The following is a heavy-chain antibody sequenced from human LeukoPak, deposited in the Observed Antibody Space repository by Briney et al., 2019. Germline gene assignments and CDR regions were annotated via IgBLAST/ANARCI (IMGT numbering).Heavy chain of an antibody. V-gene: IGHV3-66*02. J-gene: IGHJ3*02. CDR2: IYGGGST. Sequence: GGSLRLSCEASGFTISSNYMSWVRQAPGTGLEWVSVIYGGGSTYYADSVKGRFTISRDNSRNTLHLQMNSLRTEDTAVYYCARRIQYYYDSSGSGAFDIWGQGTMVTVSS. D-gene: IGHD3-22*01. CDR1: GFTISSNY. CDR3: ARRIQYYYDSSGSGAFDI.